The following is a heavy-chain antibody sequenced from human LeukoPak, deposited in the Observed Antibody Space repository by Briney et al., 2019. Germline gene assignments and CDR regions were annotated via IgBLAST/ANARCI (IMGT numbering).Heavy chain of an antibody. Sequence: ASVKVSCKASGYTFTGYYMHWVRQAPGQGLEWMGRINPNSGGTNYAQKFQGRVTLTRDTSISTAYMELSRLRSDDTAVYYCARGTPRYCSGGSCYRYWGQGTLVTVSS. CDR2: INPNSGGT. D-gene: IGHD2-15*01. V-gene: IGHV1-2*06. CDR3: ARGTPRYCSGGSCYRY. CDR1: GYTFTGYY. J-gene: IGHJ4*02.